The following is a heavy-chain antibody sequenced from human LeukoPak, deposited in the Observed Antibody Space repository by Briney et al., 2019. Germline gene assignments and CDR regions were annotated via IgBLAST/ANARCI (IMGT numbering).Heavy chain of an antibody. CDR3: VKEGEGSISH. CDR1: GYSIKNGYH. Sequence: SETLSLTCTVPGYSIKNGYHWGWIRQPPGKGLEWIGTIYHTGSTYYNPSLKSRVIISVDTSKNQFSLKLNSMTAADTAVYYCVKEGEGSISHWGQGTLVTVSS. J-gene: IGHJ4*02. D-gene: IGHD3-16*01. V-gene: IGHV4-38-2*02. CDR2: IYHTGST.